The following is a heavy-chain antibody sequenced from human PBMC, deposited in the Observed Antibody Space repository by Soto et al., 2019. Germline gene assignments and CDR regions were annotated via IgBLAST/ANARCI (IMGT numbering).Heavy chain of an antibody. J-gene: IGHJ6*02. Sequence: QVQVVQSGDEVKKPGASVKVSCKASGYTFTNYGFSWVRQAPGQGLEWMGWISGYNGNTKYAEKFQGRVTMTTDTATRTANMELRSLISDDTAVYYCAREGPAPYYYYGMDVWGQGTAVTVSS. CDR3: AREGPAPYYYYGMDV. CDR2: ISGYNGNT. CDR1: GYTFTNYG. V-gene: IGHV1-18*01.